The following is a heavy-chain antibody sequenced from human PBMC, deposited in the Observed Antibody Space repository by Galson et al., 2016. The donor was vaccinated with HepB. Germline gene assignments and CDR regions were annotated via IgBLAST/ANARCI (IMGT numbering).Heavy chain of an antibody. D-gene: IGHD2-2*01. J-gene: IGHJ5*02. Sequence: SLRLSCAASGFTFSSYAMHWARQAPGRGLEWVALLSYDGHSKYYADSVKGRFTISRDISKNTLYLQMNSLRPEDTALYFCARDRDFSSSSCLVNWFDPWGQGTLVTVSS. CDR3: ARDRDFSSSSCLVNWFDP. V-gene: IGHV3-30*04. CDR1: GFTFSSYA. CDR2: LSYDGHSK.